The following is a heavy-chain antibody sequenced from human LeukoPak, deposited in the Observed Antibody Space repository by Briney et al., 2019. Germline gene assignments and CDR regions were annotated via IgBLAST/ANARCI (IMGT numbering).Heavy chain of an antibody. J-gene: IGHJ5*02. CDR2: IYYSGST. CDR3: ARGGQQLVQGWFDP. V-gene: IGHV4-30-4*01. Sequence: SETLSLTCTVPGGSISSGDYYWSWIRQPPGKGLEWLGYIYYSGSTYYNPSLKSRVTISVDTSKNQFSLKLSSVTAADTAVYYCARGGQQLVQGWFDPWGQGTLVTVSS. CDR1: GGSISSGDYY. D-gene: IGHD6-13*01.